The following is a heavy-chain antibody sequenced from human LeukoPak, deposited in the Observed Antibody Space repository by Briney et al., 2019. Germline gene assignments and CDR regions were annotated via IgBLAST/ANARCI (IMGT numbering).Heavy chain of an antibody. CDR1: GFNFSSYS. CDR3: ARDPVAGHFDY. D-gene: IGHD6-19*01. V-gene: IGHV3-21*01. CDR2: ISSSSSYV. Sequence: GGSLRLSCAASGFNFSSYSMDWVRQAPGKGLEWVSSISSSSSYVYYADSVKGRFTISRDNAKNSLYLQMNSLRAEDTAVYYCARDPVAGHFDYWGQGTLVTVSS. J-gene: IGHJ4*02.